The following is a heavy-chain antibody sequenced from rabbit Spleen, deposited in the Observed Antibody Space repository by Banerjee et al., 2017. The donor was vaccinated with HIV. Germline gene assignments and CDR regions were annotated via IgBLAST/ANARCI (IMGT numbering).Heavy chain of an antibody. J-gene: IGHJ6*01. CDR3: ARDSGSSFSSYGMDL. CDR2: IYTGSSSNT. D-gene: IGHD8-1*01. CDR1: GFSFSSNYW. Sequence: QEQLEESGGDLVKPEGSLTLTCTASGFSFSSNYWRCWVRQAPGKGLELIACIYTGSSSNTYYASWAKGRFTISKTSSTTVTLQMTTLTAADTATYFCARDSGSSFSSYGMDLWGPGTLVTVS. V-gene: IGHV1S45*01.